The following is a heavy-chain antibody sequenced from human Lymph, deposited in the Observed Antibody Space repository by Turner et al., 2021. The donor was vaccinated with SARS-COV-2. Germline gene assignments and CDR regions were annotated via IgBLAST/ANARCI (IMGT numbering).Heavy chain of an antibody. V-gene: IGHV1-8*02. CDR2: VNPNSGNK. Sequence: QVQLVQSGPEVKKPGPSVKVSCKAPGYTFTSYDINWVRQATGQGLEWMGWVNPNSGNKGYAQKFQGRITMTRNTSISTAYMGLSSLRSEDAAVYYCARGGCSGGGMDVWGQGTTVTVSS. D-gene: IGHD2-15*01. CDR1: GYTFTSYD. CDR3: ARGGCSGGGMDV. J-gene: IGHJ6*02.